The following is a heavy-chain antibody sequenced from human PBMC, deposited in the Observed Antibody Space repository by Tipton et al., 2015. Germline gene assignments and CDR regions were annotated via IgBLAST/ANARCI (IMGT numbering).Heavy chain of an antibody. D-gene: IGHD3-9*01. CDR2: IYYSGST. CDR3: ACQDYDSLTRDYQTVDY. J-gene: IGHJ4*02. Sequence: TLSLTCTVSGGSMNYFYWSWIRQPPGKGLEWIGYIYYSGSTNYNSSLKSRVTLSIDTSKNQFSLKLSSVTAADTAVYYCACQDYDSLTRDYQTVDYWGQGTLVTVSS. CDR1: GGSMNYFY. V-gene: IGHV4-59*01.